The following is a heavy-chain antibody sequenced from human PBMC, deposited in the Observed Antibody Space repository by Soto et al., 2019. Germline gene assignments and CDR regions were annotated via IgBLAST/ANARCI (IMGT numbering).Heavy chain of an antibody. J-gene: IGHJ6*02. V-gene: IGHV1-69*01. CDR1: GGTFSSYA. Sequence: QVQLVQSGAEVKKPGSSVKVSCKASGGTFSSYAISWVRRAPGQGLEWMGGIIPISETTNYAQKFQGRVTSTTDESKTTAYTALSSLRSEDTAVYYCARSQGTSTSLEIYYYYYYGMDVWGQGTTVTVSS. D-gene: IGHD2-2*01. CDR3: ARSQGTSTSLEIYYYYYYGMDV. CDR2: IIPISETT.